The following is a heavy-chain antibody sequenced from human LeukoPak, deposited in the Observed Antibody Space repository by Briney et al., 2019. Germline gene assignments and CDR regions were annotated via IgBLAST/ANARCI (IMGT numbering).Heavy chain of an antibody. Sequence: QAGGSLRLSCAASNFTFSSYGMHWVRQAPGKGLEWVAYIWYDGSKKEYVDSVKGRFTISRDDSKNTLYLQMNSLRVEDTAVYYCARDPGYIATWYGYWGQGTLVTVSS. J-gene: IGHJ4*02. CDR1: NFTFSSYG. CDR3: ARDPGYIATWYGY. CDR2: IWYDGSKK. D-gene: IGHD6-13*01. V-gene: IGHV3-33*01.